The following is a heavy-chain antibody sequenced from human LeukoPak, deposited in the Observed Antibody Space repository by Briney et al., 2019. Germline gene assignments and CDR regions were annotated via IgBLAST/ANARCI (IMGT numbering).Heavy chain of an antibody. CDR3: ARDQTTVTADYYYYYMDV. CDR1: GYTFTGYY. Sequence: ASVKVSCKASGYTFTGYYMHWVRQAPGQGLEWMGWINPNSGGTNYAQKFQGRVTMTRDTSISTAYMELSRLRSDDTAVYYCARDQTTVTADYYYYYMDVWGKGTTVTISS. D-gene: IGHD4-17*01. CDR2: INPNSGGT. V-gene: IGHV1-2*02. J-gene: IGHJ6*03.